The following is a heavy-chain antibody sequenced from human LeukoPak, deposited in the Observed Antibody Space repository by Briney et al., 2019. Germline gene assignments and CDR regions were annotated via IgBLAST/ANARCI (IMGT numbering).Heavy chain of an antibody. J-gene: IGHJ4*02. V-gene: IGHV1-2*06. CDR2: IDPKSGDT. D-gene: IGHD3-16*01. Sequence: ASVKVSCKALGYNFITYYIHWVRQAPGQPLEWIGRIDPKSGDTNYAQNFQGRVTMTSDTSNSTAYMEISSLRPDDTAVFYCTGCPQFWGFDFWGQGSLVLVSS. CDR3: TGCPQFWGFDF. CDR1: GYNFITYY.